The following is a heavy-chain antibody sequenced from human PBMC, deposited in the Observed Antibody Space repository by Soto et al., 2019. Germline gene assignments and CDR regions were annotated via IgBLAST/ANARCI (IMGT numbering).Heavy chain of an antibody. CDR1: GFAFRSYN. CDR2: ISSGSSNI. CDR3: ASATVVAGTFDF. J-gene: IGHJ4*02. V-gene: IGHV3-21*01. D-gene: IGHD2-15*01. Sequence: EVQLVESGGGLVKPGGSLTLSCAGSGFAFRSYNMNWVRQPPGKGLEWVSAISSGSSNIYYVDSVKGRFTISRDNAKDSLYLQMDSLRAEDSAVYYCASATVVAGTFDFWGPGTRLTVSS.